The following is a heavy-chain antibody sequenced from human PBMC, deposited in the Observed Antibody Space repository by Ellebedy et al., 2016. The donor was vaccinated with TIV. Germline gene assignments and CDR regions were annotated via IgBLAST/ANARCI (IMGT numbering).Heavy chain of an antibody. CDR2: IYGSGGST. J-gene: IGHJ3*02. D-gene: IGHD3-22*01. V-gene: IGHV3-23*01. Sequence: PGGSLRLSCVASGFTLSNYDMTWVRQAPGKGLEWVSSIYGSGGSTNYADSVKGRFTISRDSSKNTLYLQINSLKTDDTAMYYCANSLIVPAGTGAFDIWGQGTVVTVSS. CDR1: GFTLSNYD. CDR3: ANSLIVPAGTGAFDI.